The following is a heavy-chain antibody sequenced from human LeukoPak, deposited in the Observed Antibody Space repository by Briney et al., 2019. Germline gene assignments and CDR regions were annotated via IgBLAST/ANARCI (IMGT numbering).Heavy chain of an antibody. Sequence: GASVKVSCKASGGTFSSYAISWVRQAPGQGLEWMGRIIPILGIANYAQKFQGRVTITADKSTSTAYMELSSLRSEDTAVYYCARALAGGSCTSYGMDVWGQGTTVTVSS. CDR3: ARALAGGSCTSYGMDV. CDR2: IIPILGIA. V-gene: IGHV1-69*04. J-gene: IGHJ6*02. CDR1: GGTFSSYA. D-gene: IGHD2-2*01.